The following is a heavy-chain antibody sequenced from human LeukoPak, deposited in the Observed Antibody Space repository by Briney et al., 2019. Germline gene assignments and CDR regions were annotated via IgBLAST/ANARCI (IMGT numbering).Heavy chain of an antibody. CDR3: AKDKGWGYSSYDYYGMDV. J-gene: IGHJ6*02. Sequence: GGSLRLSCTASEFTYGMNWVRQAPGKGLECVSSISSSGSNTYYADSVKGRFTISRDNSKNTLHLQMSSLRAEDAAVYYCAKDKGWGYSSYDYYGMDVWGQGTTVTVSS. CDR2: ISSSGSNT. D-gene: IGHD1-26*01. V-gene: IGHV3-23*01. CDR1: EFTYG.